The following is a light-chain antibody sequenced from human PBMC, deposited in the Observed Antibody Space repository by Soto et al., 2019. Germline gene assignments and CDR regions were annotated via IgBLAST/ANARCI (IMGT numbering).Light chain of an antibody. CDR2: GNT. Sequence: QSARTQPPSVSGAPGHRGTIFCTGSSSNIGSTYDVQWYQQLPGTAPKLLIHGNTNRPSGVPDRFSGSKSGTSASLAITGLQADDEADYYCQSYDDSLSVHYVFGTGTKFTVL. CDR1: SSNIGSTYD. J-gene: IGLJ1*01. V-gene: IGLV1-40*01. CDR3: QSYDDSLSVHYV.